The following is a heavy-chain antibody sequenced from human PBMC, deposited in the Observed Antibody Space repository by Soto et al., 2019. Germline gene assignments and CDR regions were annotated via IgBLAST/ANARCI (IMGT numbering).Heavy chain of an antibody. J-gene: IGHJ4*02. D-gene: IGHD6-19*01. Sequence: QVQLVESGGGVVQPGRSLRHSCAASGFTFSSYGMHWVRQAPGKGLERVAVISYDGSNKYYADSVKGRFTISRDNSKSTLYLQMNSLRAEDTAVYYCAKDGLGSGWYYYFDYWGQGTLVTVSS. CDR1: GFTFSSYG. CDR2: ISYDGSNK. CDR3: AKDGLGSGWYYYFDY. V-gene: IGHV3-30*18.